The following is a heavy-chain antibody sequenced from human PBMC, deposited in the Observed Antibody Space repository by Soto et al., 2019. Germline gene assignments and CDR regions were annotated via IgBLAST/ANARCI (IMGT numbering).Heavy chain of an antibody. CDR3: EKGGSFGGFLDS. V-gene: IGHV3-23*01. J-gene: IGHJ4*02. D-gene: IGHD3-16*01. CDR1: GFTFIDYA. CDR2: VSTVGQST. Sequence: EVQLLDSGGGLVQPGGSLRLSCAASGFTFIDYAMSWVRQAPGKGLEWVATVSTVGQSTFSADSVKGRFTISRDNSKNTLYLQLSSLRVDDTAFYFCEKGGSFGGFLDSWGRGTLVTVSS.